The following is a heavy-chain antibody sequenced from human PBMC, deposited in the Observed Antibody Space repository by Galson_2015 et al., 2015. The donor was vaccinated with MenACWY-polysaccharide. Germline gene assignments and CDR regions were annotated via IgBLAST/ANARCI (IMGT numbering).Heavy chain of an antibody. CDR3: AKDNRPDGVWTLGS. J-gene: IGHJ4*02. CDR1: GFAFSGYT. Sequence: SLRLSCAASGFAFSGYTMNWVRQAPGKGLEWVSDIIRSAVNTYYADSVKGRFTISRDNSKNTLYLQMNSLRSEDTAVYFCAKDNRPDGVWTLGSWGQGALVPVSS. CDR2: IIRSAVNT. V-gene: IGHV3-23*01. D-gene: IGHD4-17*01.